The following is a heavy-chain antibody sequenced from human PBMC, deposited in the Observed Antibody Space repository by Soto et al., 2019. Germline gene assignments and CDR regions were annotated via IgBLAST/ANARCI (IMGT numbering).Heavy chain of an antibody. J-gene: IGHJ6*04. V-gene: IGHV4-61*01. Sequence: SETLSLTCTVSGGSVSSGSYYWSWIRQPPGKGLEWIGYIYYSGSTNYNPSLKSRVTISVDTSKNQFSLKLSSVTAADTAVYYCARDLVLRMGYCSSTSCYPYYYYGMDVWGKGTTVTVSS. D-gene: IGHD2-2*01. CDR2: IYYSGST. CDR1: GGSVSSGSYY. CDR3: ARDLVLRMGYCSSTSCYPYYYYGMDV.